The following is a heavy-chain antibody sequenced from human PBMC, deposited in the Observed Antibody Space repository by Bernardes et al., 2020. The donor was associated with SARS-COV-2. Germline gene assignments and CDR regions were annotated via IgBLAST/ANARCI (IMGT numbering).Heavy chain of an antibody. CDR2: IYSGGST. CDR1: VFTVSRNY. CDR3: AGDWLSSY. J-gene: IGHJ4*02. V-gene: IGHV3-66*01. D-gene: IGHD3-9*01. Sequence: GSLRHPSSASVFTVSRNYMSWVRPAPGKGLEWVSVIYSGGSTYYADSVKGRFTISRDNSKNTLYLQMNSLRAEDTAVYYCAGDWLSSYWGQGTLVTVSS.